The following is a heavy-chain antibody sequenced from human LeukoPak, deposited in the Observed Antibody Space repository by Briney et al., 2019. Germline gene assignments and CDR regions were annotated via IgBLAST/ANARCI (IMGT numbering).Heavy chain of an antibody. CDR2: IKQDGSEK. D-gene: IGHD2-15*01. V-gene: IGHV3-7*01. Sequence: GGSLRLSCAASGFTFSSYWMSWVRQAPGKGLEWVANIKQDGSEKYYVDSVKGRFTISRDNAKNSLYLQMNSLRAEDTAVYYCASCSIQIACFDAFDIWGQGTMVTVSS. CDR3: ASCSIQIACFDAFDI. CDR1: GFTFSSYW. J-gene: IGHJ3*02.